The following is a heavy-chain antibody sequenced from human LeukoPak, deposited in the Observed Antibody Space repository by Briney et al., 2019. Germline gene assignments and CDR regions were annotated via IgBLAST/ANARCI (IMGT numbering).Heavy chain of an antibody. CDR1: GGSFSGYY. V-gene: IGHV4-34*01. CDR2: INHSGST. J-gene: IGHJ6*03. CDR3: ARYLVGPLVGSYYSHYMDV. Sequence: SETLSLTCAVYGGSFSGYYWSWIRQPPGKGLEWIGEINHSGSTNYNPSLKSRVTISVDTSKNQFSLKLRSVTAADTAVYYCARYLVGPLVGSYYSHYMDVWGKGTTVTISS. D-gene: IGHD2-2*01.